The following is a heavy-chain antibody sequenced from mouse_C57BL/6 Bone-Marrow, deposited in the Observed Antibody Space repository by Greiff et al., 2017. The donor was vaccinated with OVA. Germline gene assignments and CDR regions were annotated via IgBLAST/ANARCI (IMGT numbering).Heavy chain of an antibody. CDR3: ASMITTGWFAY. J-gene: IGHJ3*01. Sequence: VKLVESGPGLVQPSQSLSITCTVSGFSLTSYGVHWVRQSPGKGLEWLGVIWSGGSTDYNAAFISRLSISKDNSKSQVFFKMNSLQADDTAIYYCASMITTGWFAYWGQGTLVTVSA. CDR1: GFSLTSYG. V-gene: IGHV2-2*01. CDR2: IWSGGST. D-gene: IGHD2-4*01.